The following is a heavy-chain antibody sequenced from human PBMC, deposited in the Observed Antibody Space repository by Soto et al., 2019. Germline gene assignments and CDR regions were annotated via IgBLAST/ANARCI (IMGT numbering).Heavy chain of an antibody. Sequence: SETLSLTCTVSGGSITSSYRSWIRRPQGKGLEWIAYIYDTGISGYTPSTSYNPSLKSRVTMSVDTSKSQFSLKLTSVTAADTAVYYCARGEDAFFYYGLDVWGQGITVTVSS. CDR2: IYDTGISGYTPST. CDR1: GGSITSSY. V-gene: IGHV4-59*01. CDR3: ARGEDAFFYYGLDV. J-gene: IGHJ6*02.